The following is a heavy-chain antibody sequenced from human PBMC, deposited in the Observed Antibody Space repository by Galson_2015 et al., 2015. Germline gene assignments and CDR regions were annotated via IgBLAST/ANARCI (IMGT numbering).Heavy chain of an antibody. Sequence: SVKVSCKASGYTFTSYAMHWVRQAPGQRLEWMGWINAGNGNTKYSQKFQGRVTITRDTSASTAYMELSSLRSEDTAVYYCARDLRRLDIVVVVAATRVYYYYGMDVWGQGTTDTVSS. V-gene: IGHV1-3*01. CDR3: ARDLRRLDIVVVVAATRVYYYYGMDV. CDR1: GYTFTSYA. J-gene: IGHJ6*02. D-gene: IGHD2-15*01. CDR2: INAGNGNT.